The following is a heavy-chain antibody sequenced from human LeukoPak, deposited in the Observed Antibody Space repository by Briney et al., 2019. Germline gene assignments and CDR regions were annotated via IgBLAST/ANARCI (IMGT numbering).Heavy chain of an antibody. CDR1: GGSFSGYY. Sequence: ASETLSLTCAVYGGSFSGYYWSWIRQPPGKGLEWIGEINHSGSTNYNPSLKSRVTISVDTSKNQFSLKLTSVTAADTAVYYCARVSSSWPHYYFDYWGQGTLVTVSS. D-gene: IGHD6-13*01. V-gene: IGHV4-34*01. CDR2: INHSGST. CDR3: ARVSSSWPHYYFDY. J-gene: IGHJ4*02.